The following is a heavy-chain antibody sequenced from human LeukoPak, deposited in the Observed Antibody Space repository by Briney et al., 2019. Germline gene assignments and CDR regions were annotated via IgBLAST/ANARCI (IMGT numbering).Heavy chain of an antibody. CDR2: INPSGGST. J-gene: IGHJ4*02. D-gene: IGHD3-22*01. Sequence: ASVKVSCKASGYTFTGYYMHWVRQAPGQGLEWMGIINPSGGSTSYAQKFQGRVTMTRDTSTSTVYMELSSLRSEDTAVYYCARELTNYYDSSGYPDYWGREPWSPSPQ. CDR3: ARELTNYYDSSGYPDY. V-gene: IGHV1-46*01. CDR1: GYTFTGYY.